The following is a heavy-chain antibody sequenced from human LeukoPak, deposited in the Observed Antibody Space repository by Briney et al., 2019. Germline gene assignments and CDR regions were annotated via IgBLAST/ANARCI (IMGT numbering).Heavy chain of an antibody. J-gene: IGHJ4*02. CDR2: INHSGST. D-gene: IGHD3-16*02. Sequence: SETLSLTCAVYGGSFSGYSWSWIRQPPGKGLEWIGEINHSGSTNYNPSLKSRVTISVDTSKNQFSLKLSSVTAADTAVYYCARGRGYDYVWGSYRSAYYFDYWGQGTLVTVSS. CDR3: ARGRGYDYVWGSYRSAYYFDY. CDR1: GGSFSGYS. V-gene: IGHV4-34*01.